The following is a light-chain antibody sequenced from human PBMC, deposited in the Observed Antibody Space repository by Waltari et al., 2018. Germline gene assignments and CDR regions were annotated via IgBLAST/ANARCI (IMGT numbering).Light chain of an antibody. CDR1: SSNIGAGYD. CDR2: GNN. CDR3: QSYDISLSVV. V-gene: IGLV1-40*01. J-gene: IGLJ3*02. Sequence: QSVLTQPPSVSGAPGQRVTISCPGSSSNIGAGYDVHWYQQLPGTAPKLLIYGNNNRPEGVPDRFSGYKSGTSASLAITGLQAEDEADYYCQSYDISLSVVFGGGTKLTVL.